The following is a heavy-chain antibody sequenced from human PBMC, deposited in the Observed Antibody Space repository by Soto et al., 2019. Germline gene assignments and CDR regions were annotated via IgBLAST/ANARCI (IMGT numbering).Heavy chain of an antibody. CDR3: ARARWFVTTVTDFDY. CDR2: IYYSGST. CDR1: GGSISSGGYY. D-gene: IGHD4-17*01. V-gene: IGHV4-31*03. J-gene: IGHJ4*02. Sequence: SETLSLTCTVSGGSISSGGYYWSWIRQHPGKGLEWIGYIYYSGSTYYNPSLKSRVTISVDTSKNQFSLKLSSVTAADTAVYYCARARWFVTTVTDFDYWGQGTLVTVSS.